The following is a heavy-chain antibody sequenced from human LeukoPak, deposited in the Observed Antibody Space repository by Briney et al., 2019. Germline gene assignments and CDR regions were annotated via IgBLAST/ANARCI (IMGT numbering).Heavy chain of an antibody. CDR3: ARSSESYDSSGYYSYYFDY. J-gene: IGHJ4*02. Sequence: PSETLSLTCTVTGGSISSSSYYWGWIRQPPGEGLEWIGSIYYSGSTYYNPSLKSRVTMSVDTSKNQFSLKLSSVTAADTAVYYCARSSESYDSSGYYSYYFDYWGQGTLVTVSS. CDR1: GGSISSSSYY. V-gene: IGHV4-39*07. D-gene: IGHD3-22*01. CDR2: IYYSGST.